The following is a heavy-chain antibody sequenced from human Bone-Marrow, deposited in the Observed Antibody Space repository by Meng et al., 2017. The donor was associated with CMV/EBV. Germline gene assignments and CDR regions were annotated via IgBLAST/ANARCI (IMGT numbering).Heavy chain of an antibody. J-gene: IGHJ6*02. CDR2: INYSGST. V-gene: IGHV4-61*01. CDR3: ASLPLYSNPPANYYYGMDV. CDR1: GGSVSSDIYY. D-gene: IGHD4-11*01. Sequence: GSLRLSCTVSGGSVSSDIYYWSWIRQSPGKGLEWIGYINYSGSTNYNPSLKSRVTISVDTSKNQFSLKLSSVTAADTAVYYCASLPLYSNPPANYYYGMDVWGQGTTVTVSS.